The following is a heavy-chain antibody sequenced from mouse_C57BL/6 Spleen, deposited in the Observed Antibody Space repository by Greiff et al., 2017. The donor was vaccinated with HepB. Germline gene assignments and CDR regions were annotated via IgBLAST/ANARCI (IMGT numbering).Heavy chain of an antibody. CDR2: INPNNGGT. D-gene: IGHD1-1*01. CDR3: ARQFITTVVAYYYAMDY. J-gene: IGHJ4*01. V-gene: IGHV1-26*01. CDR1: GYTFTDYY. Sequence: EVQLQQSGPELVKPGASVKISCKASGYTFTDYYMNWVKQSHGKSLEWIGDINPNNGGTSYNQKFKGKATLTVDKSSSTAYMELRSLTSEDSAVYYCARQFITTVVAYYYAMDYWGQGTSVTVSS.